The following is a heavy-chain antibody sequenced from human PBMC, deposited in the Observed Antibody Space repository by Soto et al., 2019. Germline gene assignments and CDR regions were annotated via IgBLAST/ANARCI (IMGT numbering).Heavy chain of an antibody. CDR1: GGSISSSSYY. Sequence: QLQLQESGPGLVKPSETLSLTCTVSGGSISSSSYYWGWIRQPPGKGLEWIGSIYYSGSTYYNPSLKSRVTISVDTSKNQFSLKLSSVTAADTAVYYCARGGSSWYRNWFDPWGQGTLVTVSS. CDR2: IYYSGST. CDR3: ARGGSSWYRNWFDP. D-gene: IGHD6-13*01. J-gene: IGHJ5*02. V-gene: IGHV4-39*01.